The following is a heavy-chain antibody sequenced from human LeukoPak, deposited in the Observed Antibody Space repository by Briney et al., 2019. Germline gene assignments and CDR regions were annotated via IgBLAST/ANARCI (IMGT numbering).Heavy chain of an antibody. CDR3: AKDREGYYYSFAMDV. CDR2: ISSSGSTI. Sequence: GGSLRLSCAASGFTFSSYEMNWVRQAPGKGLEWVSYISSSGSTIYYADSVKGRFTISRDNAKNSLYLQMNSLRAEDTAVYFCAKDREGYYYSFAMDVWGQGTTVTVSS. V-gene: IGHV3-48*03. CDR1: GFTFSSYE. J-gene: IGHJ6*02.